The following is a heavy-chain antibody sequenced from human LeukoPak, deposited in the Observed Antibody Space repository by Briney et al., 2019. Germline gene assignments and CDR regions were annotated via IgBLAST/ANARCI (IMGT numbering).Heavy chain of an antibody. Sequence: PGGSLRLSCAASGFTFSSYAMSWVRQAPGKGLEWVSAISGSGGSTYYADSVKGRFTISRDNSKNTLYLQMNSLRAEDTAVYYRAKGPPHPIAVAVYYFDYWGQGTLVTVSS. CDR1: GFTFSSYA. D-gene: IGHD6-19*01. CDR3: AKGPPHPIAVAVYYFDY. V-gene: IGHV3-23*01. CDR2: ISGSGGST. J-gene: IGHJ4*02.